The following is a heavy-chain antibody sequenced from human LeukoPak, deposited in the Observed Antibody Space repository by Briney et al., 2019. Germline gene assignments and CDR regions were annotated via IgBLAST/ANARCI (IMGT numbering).Heavy chain of an antibody. CDR1: GFTFSSYA. D-gene: IGHD6-19*01. V-gene: IGHV3-23*01. Sequence: PGGSLRLSCAASGFTFSSYAMSWVRQAPGKGLEWVSAISGSGGSTYYPGSVKGRFTISRENAKNSLYLQMNSLRAGDTAVYYCARGARIIDSSGWYFGLGARDWYFDLWGRGTLVTVSS. CDR3: ARGARIIDSSGWYFGLGARDWYFDL. CDR2: ISGSGGST. J-gene: IGHJ2*01.